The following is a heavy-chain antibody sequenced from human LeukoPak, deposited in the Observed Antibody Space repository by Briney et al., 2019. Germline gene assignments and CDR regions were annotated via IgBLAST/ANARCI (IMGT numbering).Heavy chain of an antibody. D-gene: IGHD3-3*01. CDR2: MSGSGGST. CDR1: GFTFSSYA. CDR3: ATRSIFLEWLFDQTGYFDY. J-gene: IGHJ4*02. V-gene: IGHV3-23*01. Sequence: GGSLRLSCAASGFTFSSYAMSWVRQAPGKGLEWVSAMSGSGGSTYYADSVKGRFTISRDNSKNTLYLQMNSLRAEDTAVYYCATRSIFLEWLFDQTGYFDYWGQGTLVTVPS.